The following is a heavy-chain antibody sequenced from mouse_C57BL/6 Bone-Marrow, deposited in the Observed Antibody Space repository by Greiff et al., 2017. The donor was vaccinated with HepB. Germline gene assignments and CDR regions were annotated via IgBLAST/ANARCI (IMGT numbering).Heavy chain of an antibody. CDR3: TLYYGSSYRDY. D-gene: IGHD1-1*01. J-gene: IGHJ2*01. Sequence: VHVKQSGTVLARPGASVKMSCKTSGYTFTSYWMHWVKQRPGQGLEWIGAIYPGNSDTSYNQKFKGKAKLTAVTSASTAYMELSSLTNEDSAVYYCTLYYGSSYRDYWGQGTTLTVSS. V-gene: IGHV1-5*01. CDR1: GYTFTSYW. CDR2: IYPGNSDT.